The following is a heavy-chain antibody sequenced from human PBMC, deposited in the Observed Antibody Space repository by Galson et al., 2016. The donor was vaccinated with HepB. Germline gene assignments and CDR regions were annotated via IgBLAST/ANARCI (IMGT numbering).Heavy chain of an antibody. CDR2: ISGSGGST. CDR3: TRGGILTGYPDQFDY. J-gene: IGHJ4*02. CDR1: GFTFNNYA. D-gene: IGHD3-9*01. V-gene: IGHV3-23*01. Sequence: SLRLSCAASGFTFNNYAMNWVRQAPGKGLEWVSVISGSGGSTYYADFVKGRFTISRDNSKSILYLQMTSLRAEDTAVYYCTRGGILTGYPDQFDYWGQGTLVTVSS.